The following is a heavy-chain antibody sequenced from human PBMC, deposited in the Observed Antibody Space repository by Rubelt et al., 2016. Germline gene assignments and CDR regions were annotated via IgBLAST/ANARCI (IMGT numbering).Heavy chain of an antibody. CDR3: ARTNWNDLDY. J-gene: IGHJ4*02. V-gene: IGHV3-11*03. CDR2: ITSSGTYA. D-gene: IGHD1-1*01. Sequence: GGGLVKPGGSLRLSCAASGFTFSDSYMTWIRQAPGKGLEWVAYITSSGTYANYADSVKGRFTISRDNAKNSLYLQMNSLRAEDTAVYYCARTNWNDLDYWGQGTLVTVSS. CDR1: GFTFSDSY.